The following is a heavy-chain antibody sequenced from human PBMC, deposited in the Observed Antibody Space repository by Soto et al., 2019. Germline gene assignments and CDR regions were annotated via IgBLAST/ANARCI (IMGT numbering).Heavy chain of an antibody. CDR1: GYSVSSNTAS. CDR2: TYFRSKWYN. J-gene: IGHJ5*02. D-gene: IGHD5-12*01. CDR3: AKGDNLGPKTGYAFDP. Sequence: SHTLSLTCATSGYSVSSNTASWNWIRQSPSRGLEWLGRTYFRSKWYNDYAVSVKSRIIINPDTSNNQFSLQLNSVTPEDTAVYFCAKGDNLGPKTGYAFDPWGQGIMVTVSS. V-gene: IGHV6-1*01.